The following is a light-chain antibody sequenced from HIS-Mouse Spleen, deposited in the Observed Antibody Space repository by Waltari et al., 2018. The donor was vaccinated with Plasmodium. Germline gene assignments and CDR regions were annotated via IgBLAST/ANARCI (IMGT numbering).Light chain of an antibody. CDR1: ALPTKY. J-gene: IGLJ3*02. CDR2: EDS. Sequence: SYELTQPPSVSVSPGQTARITCSGDALPTKYAYWYQQKSGQAPVLVIYEDSKRRSGIPEGFSGSSSGAMATLTISGAQVGDEADYYCYSTDSSGNHRVFGGGTKLTVL. CDR3: YSTDSSGNHRV. V-gene: IGLV3-10*01.